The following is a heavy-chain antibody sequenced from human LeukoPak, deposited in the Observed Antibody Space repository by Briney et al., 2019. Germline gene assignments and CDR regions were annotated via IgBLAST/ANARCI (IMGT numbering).Heavy chain of an antibody. D-gene: IGHD1-26*01. Sequence: TGGSLRLSCAASGFTFSGYNMHWVRQAPGKGLEWVTFIENGGSSYADSVKGRFTISRDKSKNTVFLQMNSLRTEDTAVYYCAKDRGSGSYSVDFWGRGTLVTVS. CDR3: AKDRGSGSYSVDF. CDR1: GFTFSGYN. J-gene: IGHJ4*02. V-gene: IGHV3-30*02. CDR2: IENGGSS.